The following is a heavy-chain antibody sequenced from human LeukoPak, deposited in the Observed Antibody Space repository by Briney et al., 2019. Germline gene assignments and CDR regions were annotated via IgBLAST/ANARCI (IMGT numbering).Heavy chain of an antibody. D-gene: IGHD3-22*01. CDR1: GYTLTSSA. CDR3: ARAPEYQYDGSGYSGPFDY. Sequence: ASVKVSCKASGYTLTSSAMHWVRQAPGQRLEWMGWINVGNGNTKYSPKFQGRVTITRDTSASTAYMELSSLRSEDTAVYYCARAPEYQYDGSGYSGPFDYWGQGSLVTVSS. V-gene: IGHV1-3*01. CDR2: INVGNGNT. J-gene: IGHJ4*02.